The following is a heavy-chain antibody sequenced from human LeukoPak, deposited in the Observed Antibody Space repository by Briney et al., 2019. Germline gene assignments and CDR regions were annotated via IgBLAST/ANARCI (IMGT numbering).Heavy chain of an antibody. CDR3: ASGVAFDY. V-gene: IGHV3-74*01. CDR1: AFTFSRYW. Sequence: GGSLRLSCAASAFTFSRYWTTWVRQTPGKGLVWVSRIKSDGSTIYADSVKGRFTISRDNAKNPLYLQMNRLRVEDTALYYCASGVAFDYWGQGTLVTVSS. CDR2: IKSDGST. J-gene: IGHJ4*02. D-gene: IGHD2-21*01.